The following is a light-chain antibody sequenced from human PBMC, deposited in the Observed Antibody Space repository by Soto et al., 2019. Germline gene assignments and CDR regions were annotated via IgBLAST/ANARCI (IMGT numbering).Light chain of an antibody. CDR3: AAWDDSLNGPV. J-gene: IGLJ3*02. CDR2: GND. CDR1: SSNIGSHT. V-gene: IGLV1-44*01. Sequence: QSVLTQPPSASGTPGQRVAISCSGNSSNIGSHTVNWYQQLPGTAPKLLIYGNDQRPSGVPDRFSGSKSGTSASLAISGLQSEDEVDYYCAAWDDSLNGPVFGGGTKLTVL.